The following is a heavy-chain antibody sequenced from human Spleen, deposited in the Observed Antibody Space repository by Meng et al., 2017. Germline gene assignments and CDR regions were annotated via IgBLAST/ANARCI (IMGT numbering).Heavy chain of an antibody. CDR3: ARGAYCGGDCYFFAY. D-gene: IGHD2-21*02. CDR2: ISSSSSYI. J-gene: IGHJ4*02. V-gene: IGHV3-21*01. Sequence: GGSLRLSCAASGFTFGTYAMSWVRQAPGKGLEWVSAISSSSSYIYYADSVKGRFTISRDNAENSLYLQMNSLRAEDTDTAVYYCARGAYCGGDCYFFAYWGQGNLVNVAS. CDR1: GFTFGTYA.